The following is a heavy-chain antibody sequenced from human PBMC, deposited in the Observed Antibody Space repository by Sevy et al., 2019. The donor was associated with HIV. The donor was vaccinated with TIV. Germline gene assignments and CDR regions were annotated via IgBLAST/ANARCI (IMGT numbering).Heavy chain of an antibody. D-gene: IGHD4-17*01. J-gene: IGHJ3*02. CDR3: AKYGPTGGAFYI. V-gene: IGHV1-69*06. CDR1: GGTFSSYA. CDR2: IIPIFGTA. Sequence: ASVKVSCKASGGTFSSYAISWVRQAPGQGLEWMGGIIPIFGTANYAQKFQGRVTITADKSTSTAYMELSSLRSEDTAVYYCAKYGPTGGAFYIWGQGTMVTVSS.